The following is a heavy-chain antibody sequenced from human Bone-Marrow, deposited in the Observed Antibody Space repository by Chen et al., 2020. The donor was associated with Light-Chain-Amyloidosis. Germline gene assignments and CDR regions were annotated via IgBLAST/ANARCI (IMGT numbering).Heavy chain of an antibody. CDR2: IYPDDFDA. V-gene: IGHV5-51*01. CDR1: GYTFPNYW. J-gene: IGHJ4*02. D-gene: IGHD5-12*01. Sequence: EVQLEQSGPEVKKPGESLKISCKGSGYTFPNYWIGWVRQMPGKGLEWMGVIYPDDFDARYRPSVEGQVTISADKSITTAYLQWRSLKASDTAMYYCARRRDGYNFDYWGQGTLVTVSS. CDR3: ARRRDGYNFDY.